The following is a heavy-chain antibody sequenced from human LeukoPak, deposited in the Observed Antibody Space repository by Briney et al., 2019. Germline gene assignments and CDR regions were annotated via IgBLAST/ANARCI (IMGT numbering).Heavy chain of an antibody. CDR1: GGTFSSYA. J-gene: IGHJ4*02. V-gene: IGHV1-69*04. Sequence: GSSVKVSCKASGGTFSSYAISWVRQAPGQGLEWMGRIIPILGIANYAQKFQGRVTITADKSTSTAYMELSSLRSEDTAVYYCARESSSLHYFDYWGQGTLVTVSS. D-gene: IGHD6-13*01. CDR2: IIPILGIA. CDR3: ARESSSLHYFDY.